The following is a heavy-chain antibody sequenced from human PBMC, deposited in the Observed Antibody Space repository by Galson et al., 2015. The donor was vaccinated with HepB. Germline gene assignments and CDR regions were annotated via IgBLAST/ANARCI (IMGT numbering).Heavy chain of an antibody. J-gene: IGHJ2*01. CDR1: GFTFSNYA. Sequence: SLRLSCAASGFTFSNYAMIWVRQAPGKGLEWVSGISGSGGSTYYADSVKGRFTISRDNSKNTLYLQMNSLRAEETAVYYCAKEGKLLWFGELPTYWYLDLWGRGTLVTVSS. CDR2: ISGSGGST. CDR3: AKEGKLLWFGELPTYWYLDL. V-gene: IGHV3-23*01. D-gene: IGHD3-10*01.